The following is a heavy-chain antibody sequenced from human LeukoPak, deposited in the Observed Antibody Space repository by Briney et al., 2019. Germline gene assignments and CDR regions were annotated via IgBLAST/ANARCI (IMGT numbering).Heavy chain of an antibody. V-gene: IGHV3-7*01. Sequence: GGSLRLSCAASGFTFSSYWMSWVRQAPGKGLEWVANIKQDGSEKYYVDSVKGRFTISRDNAKNTLYLQMNSLRAEDTAVYYCARARSSYGYGDAFDIWGQGTMVTVSS. D-gene: IGHD5-18*01. CDR3: ARARSSYGYGDAFDI. CDR2: IKQDGSEK. CDR1: GFTFSSYW. J-gene: IGHJ3*02.